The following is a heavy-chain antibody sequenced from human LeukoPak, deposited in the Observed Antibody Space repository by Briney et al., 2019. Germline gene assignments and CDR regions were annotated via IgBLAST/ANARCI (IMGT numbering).Heavy chain of an antibody. D-gene: IGHD3-22*01. CDR1: GFTFSSYA. CDR3: AMYYYDSSGYYPEYFQH. V-gene: IGHV3-23*01. CDR2: ISGSGGST. Sequence: PGGSLSLSCAASGFTFSSYAMSWVRQAPGKGLQWVSAISGSGGSTYYADSVKGRFTISRDNSKNTLYLQMNSLRAEDTAVYYCAMYYYDSSGYYPEYFQHWGQGTLVTVSS. J-gene: IGHJ1*01.